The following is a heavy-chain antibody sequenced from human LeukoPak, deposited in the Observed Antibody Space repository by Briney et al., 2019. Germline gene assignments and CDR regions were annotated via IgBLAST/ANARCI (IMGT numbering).Heavy chain of an antibody. V-gene: IGHV3-33*06. D-gene: IGHD4-17*01. CDR2: IWYDGNKK. CDR3: AKELTTERTPGVDS. Sequence: PGGSLRLSCVASGSSFSNDGMHWVRQAPGKGLEWVAVIWYDGNKKDYADSVKGRFTISRDNSKNTLYLQVNSLRAEDTAVYFCAKELTTERTPGVDSWGQGTLVTVSS. CDR1: GSSFSNDG. J-gene: IGHJ4*02.